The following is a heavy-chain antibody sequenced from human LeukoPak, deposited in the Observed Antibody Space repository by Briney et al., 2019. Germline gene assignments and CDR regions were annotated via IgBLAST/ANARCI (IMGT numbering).Heavy chain of an antibody. CDR2: ISYDGSNK. V-gene: IGHV3-30*04. D-gene: IGHD3-22*01. CDR3: ARGYYYDSSGQLDY. CDR1: GFTLSSYA. J-gene: IGHJ4*02. Sequence: VGSLRLSCAPSGFTLSSYAMHWVRQAPGKGLGWVAVISYDGSNKYYADSVKGRFTISRDNSKNTLYLQMNSLRAEDTAVYYCARGYYYDSSGQLDYWGQGTLVTVSS.